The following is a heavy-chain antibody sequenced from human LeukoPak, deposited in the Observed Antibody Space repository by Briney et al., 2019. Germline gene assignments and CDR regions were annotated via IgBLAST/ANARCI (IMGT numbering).Heavy chain of an antibody. D-gene: IGHD3-10*01. J-gene: IGHJ4*02. V-gene: IGHV4-39*07. CDR2: IYHSGST. CDR1: GGSISSSSYY. Sequence: SETLSLTCTVSGGSISSSSYYWGWIRQPPGRGLEWIGSIYHSGSTYYNPSLKSRVTISVDTSKNQFSLKLSSVTAADTAVYYCARDDSMVRGVIPVYWGQGTLVTVSS. CDR3: ARDDSMVRGVIPVY.